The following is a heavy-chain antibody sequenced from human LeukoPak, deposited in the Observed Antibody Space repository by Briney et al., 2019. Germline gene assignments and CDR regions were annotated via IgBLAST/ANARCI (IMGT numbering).Heavy chain of an antibody. J-gene: IGHJ5*02. Sequence: GGSLRLSCAASGFTFSSYSMNWVRQAPGKGLEWVSYISSSSSTIYYADSVKGRFTISRDNAKNSLYLQMNSLRAEDTAVYYCARVYYNWVPAAIPDNWFDPWGQGTLATVSS. D-gene: IGHD2-2*02. CDR2: ISSSSSTI. CDR1: GFTFSSYS. CDR3: ARVYYNWVPAAIPDNWFDP. V-gene: IGHV3-48*01.